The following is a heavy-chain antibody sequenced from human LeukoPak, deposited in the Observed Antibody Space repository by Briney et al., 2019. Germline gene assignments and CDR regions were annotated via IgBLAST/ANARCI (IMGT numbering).Heavy chain of an antibody. D-gene: IGHD6-13*01. Sequence: GGSLRLSCAASGFIFSNYWMSWARQAPGKGLEWAANIKQGGSEKYYVDSVKGRFTISRDDAKNSLYLQMNSLRAEDTAVYYCASPPRYSSSWLDCWGQGALVTVSS. J-gene: IGHJ4*02. CDR1: GFIFSNYW. V-gene: IGHV3-7*03. CDR2: IKQGGSEK. CDR3: ASPPRYSSSWLDC.